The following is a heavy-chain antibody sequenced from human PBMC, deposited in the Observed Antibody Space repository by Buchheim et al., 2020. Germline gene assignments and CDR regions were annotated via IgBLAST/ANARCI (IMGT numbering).Heavy chain of an antibody. CDR1: GGTFSSYA. J-gene: IGHJ6*02. CDR2: IIPIFGTA. V-gene: IGHV1-69*01. D-gene: IGHD1-26*01. CDR3: ARVPSATPYRYYYYGMDV. Sequence: QVQLVQSGAEVKKPGSSVKVSCKASGGTFSSYAISWVRQAPGQGLEWMGGIIPIFGTANYAQKFQGRVTITADESTSTAYMGLSSLRSEDTAVYYCARVPSATPYRYYYYGMDVWGQGTT.